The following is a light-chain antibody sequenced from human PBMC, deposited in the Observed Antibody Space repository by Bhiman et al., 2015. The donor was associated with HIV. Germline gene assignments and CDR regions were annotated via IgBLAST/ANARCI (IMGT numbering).Light chain of an antibody. CDR2: YDR. CDR1: NIEKTG. V-gene: IGLV3-21*04. Sequence: SYELSQPPSVSVAPGKTATIPCGGDNIEKTGVHWYQQKAGQAPLLVIYYDRDRPSGVPDRFSGSKSGTSASLAISGLQAEDEAAYYCAGWDDSLNGFVGFGGGTKLTVL. J-gene: IGLJ2*01. CDR3: AGWDDSLNGFVG.